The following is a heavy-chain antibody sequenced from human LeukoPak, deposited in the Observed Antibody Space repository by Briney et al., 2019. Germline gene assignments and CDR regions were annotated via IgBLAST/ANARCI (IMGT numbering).Heavy chain of an antibody. CDR1: GFTFSSYA. J-gene: IGHJ4*02. CDR2: ISGSGDNT. D-gene: IGHD3-22*01. CDR3: AKGSYYDSSGSFYFDY. V-gene: IGHV3-23*01. Sequence: GGSLRLSCAASGFTFSSYAMSWVRQAPGKGLEWVSGISGSGDNTYYADSVKGRFTISRDNSKNTLYVQVNSLGTEDTAVYYCAKGSYYDSSGSFYFDYWGQGTLVTVSS.